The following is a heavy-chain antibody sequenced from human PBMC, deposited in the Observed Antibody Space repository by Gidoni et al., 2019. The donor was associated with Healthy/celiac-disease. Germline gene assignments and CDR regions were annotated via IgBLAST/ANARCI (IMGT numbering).Heavy chain of an antibody. D-gene: IGHD4-17*01. CDR3: ARERDPGYGERYYGMDV. CDR2: IYSGGST. J-gene: IGHJ6*02. CDR1: GFTVSSNY. V-gene: IGHV3-66*01. Sequence: EVQLVESGGGLVQPGGSLRLSCAASGFTVSSNYMSWVRQAPGKGLEWVSVIYSGGSTYYADSVKGRFTISRDNSKNTLYLQMNSLRAEDTAVYYCARERDPGYGERYYGMDVWGQGTTVTVSS.